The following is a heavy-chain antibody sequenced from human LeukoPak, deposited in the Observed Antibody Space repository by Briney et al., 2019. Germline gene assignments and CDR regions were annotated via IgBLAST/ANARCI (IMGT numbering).Heavy chain of an antibody. Sequence: PGGSLRLSCAASGFTFSSYGMHWVRQAPGKGLEWVAVISYDGSNKYYADSVKGRFTISRDNSKNTLYLQMNSLRAEDTAVYYCARVDDSSGRYFDYWGQGTLVTVSS. CDR3: ARVDDSSGRYFDY. CDR1: GFTFSSYG. J-gene: IGHJ4*02. D-gene: IGHD3-22*01. CDR2: ISYDGSNK. V-gene: IGHV3-30*19.